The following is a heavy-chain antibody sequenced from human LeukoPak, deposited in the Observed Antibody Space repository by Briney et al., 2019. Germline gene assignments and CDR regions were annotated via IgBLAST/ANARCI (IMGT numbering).Heavy chain of an antibody. D-gene: IGHD3-3*01. CDR3: ARARVHYDFWSGYYSNYYMDV. V-gene: IGHV3-7*01. Sequence: GGSLRLSCAASGFTFSSYWMSWVRQAPGKGLEWVANIKQDGSEKYYVDSVKGRLTISRDNAKNSLYLQMNGLRAEDTAVYYCARARVHYDFWSGYYSNYYMDVWGKGTTVTVSS. CDR1: GFTFSSYW. J-gene: IGHJ6*03. CDR2: IKQDGSEK.